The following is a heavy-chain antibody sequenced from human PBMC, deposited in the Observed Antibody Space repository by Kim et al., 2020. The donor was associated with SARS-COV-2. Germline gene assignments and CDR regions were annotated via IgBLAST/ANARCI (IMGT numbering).Heavy chain of an antibody. V-gene: IGHV3-15*01. Sequence: GGSLRLSCAASGFTFSNAWMSWVRQAPGKGLEWVGRIKSKTDGGTTDYAAPVKGRFTISRDDSKNTLYLQMNSLKTEDTAVYYCTTSGKYCSSTSCKSAVFSPGRVRYYYYYMDVWGKGTTVTVSS. CDR2: IKSKTDGGTT. D-gene: IGHD2-2*01. CDR1: GFTFSNAW. J-gene: IGHJ6*03. CDR3: TTSGKYCSSTSCKSAVFSPGRVRYYYYYMDV.